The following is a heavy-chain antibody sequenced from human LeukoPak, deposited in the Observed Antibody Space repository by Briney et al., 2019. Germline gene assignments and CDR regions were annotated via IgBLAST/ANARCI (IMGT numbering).Heavy chain of an antibody. CDR3: AREPRGYSYGYFYYYYMDV. Sequence: SETLSLTCTVSGGSISSYYWSWIRQPPGKGLEWIGYIYYSGSTNYNPSLKSRVTISVDTSKNQFSLKLSSVTAADTAVYYCAREPRGYSYGYFYYYYMDVWGKGTTVTVSS. CDR2: IYYSGST. V-gene: IGHV4-59*12. J-gene: IGHJ6*03. CDR1: GGSISSYY. D-gene: IGHD5-18*01.